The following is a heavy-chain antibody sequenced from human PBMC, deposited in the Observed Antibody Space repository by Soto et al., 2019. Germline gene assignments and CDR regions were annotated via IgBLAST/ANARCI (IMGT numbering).Heavy chain of an antibody. CDR2: VNPSGGST. D-gene: IGHD2-15*01. J-gene: IGHJ1*01. CDR1: GYIFTAYS. V-gene: IGHV1-46*01. CDR3: AREENCSDGVCYPEYFQR. Sequence: ASVKVSCKASGYIFTAYSMHWVRQAPGQGLEWMGVVNPSGGSTNYAQRFQGRITMTRDTSTSTVYMDLKFLTSEDTAVYYCAREENCSDGVCYPEYFQRWGQGTLVTVS.